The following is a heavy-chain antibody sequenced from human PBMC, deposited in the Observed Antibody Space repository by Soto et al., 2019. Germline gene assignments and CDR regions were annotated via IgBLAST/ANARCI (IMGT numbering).Heavy chain of an antibody. J-gene: IGHJ4*02. Sequence: QITLNESGPPVVRPTETLTLTCRFSGFSLTTSGVGVGWIRQSPGKAPEWLALIYWDDDKRYSASLKSRLTITKDTSKNQVVLTVSDLDPTDTATYYCAHRVLRTVFGLVTTTAIYFDFWGQGTRSPSPQ. CDR3: AHRVLRTVFGLVTTTAIYFDF. CDR2: IYWDDDK. CDR1: GFSLTTSGVG. V-gene: IGHV2-5*02. D-gene: IGHD3-3*01.